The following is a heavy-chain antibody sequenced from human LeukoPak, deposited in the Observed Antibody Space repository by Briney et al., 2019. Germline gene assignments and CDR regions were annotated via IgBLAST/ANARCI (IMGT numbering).Heavy chain of an antibody. CDR3: ASVLLGSGYSN. CDR2: VYNSGST. D-gene: IGHD3-22*01. CDR1: GASVTSYY. J-gene: IGHJ4*02. V-gene: IGHV4-59*02. Sequence: SETLSLTCSVSGASVTSYYCNWIRQPPGKGLEWIGNVYNSGSTSYNPSLRSRATISVDTSKNQFSLKLSSVTAADTAVYYCASVLLGSGYSNWGQGNLVTVSS.